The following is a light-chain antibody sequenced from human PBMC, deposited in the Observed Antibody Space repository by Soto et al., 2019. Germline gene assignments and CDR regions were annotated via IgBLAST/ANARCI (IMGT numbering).Light chain of an antibody. CDR3: QAWDSNTAI. Sequence: SYELTQPPSVSVSPGQTASITCSADKLGDKFAFGYQQKPGRSPVLVIYQDTKRPSGIPERFSCSNSGNTATLTISGTQALDEADYYCQAWDSNTAIFGGGTKLTVL. CDR1: KLGDKF. V-gene: IGLV3-1*01. CDR2: QDT. J-gene: IGLJ2*01.